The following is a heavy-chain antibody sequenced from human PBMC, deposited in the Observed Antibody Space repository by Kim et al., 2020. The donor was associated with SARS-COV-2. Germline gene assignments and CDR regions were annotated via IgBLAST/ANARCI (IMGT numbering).Heavy chain of an antibody. V-gene: IGHV4-39*07. Sequence: SETLSLTCTVSGGSISSSSNYWGWIRQPPGKGLEWIGNIYYSGSTYYNPSLKSRVTISVDTSKNQFSLKRRSVTAADTAVYYCARLRYFDWLSSLHAFDIWGRGAIVALSS. CDR1: GGSISSSSNY. D-gene: IGHD3-9*01. J-gene: IGHJ3*02. CDR3: ARLRYFDWLSSLHAFDI. CDR2: IYYSGST.